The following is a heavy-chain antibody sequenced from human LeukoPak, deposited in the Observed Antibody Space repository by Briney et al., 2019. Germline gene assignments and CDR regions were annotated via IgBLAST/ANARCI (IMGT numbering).Heavy chain of an antibody. J-gene: IGHJ6*02. CDR3: ARSYSNHFFGMDV. Sequence: PGGSLRLSCAASGFTVSSYYMTWVRQAPGKGLEWVSVIYSGGSTYYADSVKGRVAISRDNSNNTVFLQMNIVRAEDTAVYYCARSYSNHFFGMDVWGQGTTVTVSS. V-gene: IGHV3-66*01. CDR1: GFTVSSYY. CDR2: IYSGGST. D-gene: IGHD4-11*01.